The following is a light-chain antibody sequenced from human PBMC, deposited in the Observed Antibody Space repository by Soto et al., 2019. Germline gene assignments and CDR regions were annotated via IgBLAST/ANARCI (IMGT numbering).Light chain of an antibody. V-gene: IGKV3-15*01. CDR2: GAS. J-gene: IGKJ1*01. CDR3: QQYNNWPPWT. CDR1: QSVSSN. Sequence: EIVMTQSPVTLYVSPGEIATLSCRASQSVSSNLAWYQQKPGQAPRLLIYGASTRATGIPARFSGNGSETEFTLTISSLQSEDFAVYYCQQYNNWPPWTFGQGTKVEIK.